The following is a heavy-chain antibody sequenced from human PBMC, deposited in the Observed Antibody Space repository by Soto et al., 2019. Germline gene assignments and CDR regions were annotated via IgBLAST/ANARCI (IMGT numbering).Heavy chain of an antibody. J-gene: IGHJ6*02. CDR1: GDSVSSNSAA. Sequence: SQTLSLTCAISGDSVSSNSAAWNWIRQSPSRGLEWLGRTYYRSKWYNDYAVSVKSRITINPDTSKNQFSLQLNSVTPEDTAVYYCARVNSSGWYRYYYYGMDVWGQGTTVTVSS. CDR2: TYYRSKWYN. D-gene: IGHD6-19*01. CDR3: ARVNSSGWYRYYYYGMDV. V-gene: IGHV6-1*01.